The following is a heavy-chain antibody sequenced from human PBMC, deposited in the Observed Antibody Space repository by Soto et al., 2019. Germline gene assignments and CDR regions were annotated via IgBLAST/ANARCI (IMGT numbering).Heavy chain of an antibody. V-gene: IGHV1-69*10. CDR2: IIPILGIA. Sequence: ASLKVSCKASGGTFSSYAISWVRQAPGQGLEWMGGIIPILGIANYAQKFQGRVTITADNSTSTAYMELSSLRSEDTAVYYCARVPLRDYYDSSGYYSAYYFDYWGQGTLVTVSS. J-gene: IGHJ4*02. CDR3: ARVPLRDYYDSSGYYSAYYFDY. CDR1: GGTFSSYA. D-gene: IGHD3-22*01.